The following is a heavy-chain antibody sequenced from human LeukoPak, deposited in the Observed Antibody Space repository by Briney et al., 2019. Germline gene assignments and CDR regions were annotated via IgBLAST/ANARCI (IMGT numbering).Heavy chain of an antibody. CDR1: GFTFSSYA. Sequence: GGSLRLSCAASGFTFSSYAMSWVRQAPGKGLEWASAISGSGGSTYYADSVKGRFTISRDNSKNMLYLQMNSLRAEDTAVYYCAKSSRVPAYSGSYTDYWGQGTLVTVSS. CDR3: AKSSRVPAYSGSYTDY. CDR2: ISGSGGST. D-gene: IGHD1-26*01. V-gene: IGHV3-23*01. J-gene: IGHJ4*02.